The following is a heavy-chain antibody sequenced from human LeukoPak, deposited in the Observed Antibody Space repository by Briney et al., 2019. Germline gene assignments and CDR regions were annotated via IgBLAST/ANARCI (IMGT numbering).Heavy chain of an antibody. CDR2: ISGSGGSI. J-gene: IGHJ4*02. Sequence: GGSLRLSCAASGFTFRIYGMSWVRQAPGKGLEWVSGISGSGGSIGYADSVKGRFTISRDNAKNSLYLQMNSLRAEDTALYYCAKDDVGATTAHFDYWGQGTLVTVSS. D-gene: IGHD1-26*01. CDR3: AKDDVGATTAHFDY. CDR1: GFTFRIYG. V-gene: IGHV3-20*04.